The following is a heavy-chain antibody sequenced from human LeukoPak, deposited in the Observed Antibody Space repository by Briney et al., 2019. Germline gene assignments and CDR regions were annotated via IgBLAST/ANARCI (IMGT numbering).Heavy chain of an antibody. J-gene: IGHJ4*02. D-gene: IGHD6-13*01. Sequence: GGSLRLSCAASGFTFSSYATSWVRQAPGKGLEWVSAISGSGGSTYCADSVKGRFTISRDNSKNTLYLQMNSLRAEDTAVYYCAKDDSSWMRVALDYWGQGTLVTVSS. CDR2: ISGSGGST. CDR1: GFTFSSYA. CDR3: AKDDSSWMRVALDY. V-gene: IGHV3-23*01.